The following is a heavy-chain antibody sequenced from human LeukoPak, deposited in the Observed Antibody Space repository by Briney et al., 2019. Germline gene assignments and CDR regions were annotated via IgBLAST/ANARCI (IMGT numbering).Heavy chain of an antibody. CDR2: IKQDGSEK. Sequence: AGGSLRLSCAASGFTFSSYWMRWVRQAPGKGLEWVANIKQDGSEKYYVDSVKGRFTISRDNAKNSLYLQMNSLRAEDTAVYYCARESNGEYFDYWGQGTLVTVSS. CDR1: GFTFSSYW. D-gene: IGHD2-8*01. CDR3: ARESNGEYFDY. V-gene: IGHV3-7*03. J-gene: IGHJ4*02.